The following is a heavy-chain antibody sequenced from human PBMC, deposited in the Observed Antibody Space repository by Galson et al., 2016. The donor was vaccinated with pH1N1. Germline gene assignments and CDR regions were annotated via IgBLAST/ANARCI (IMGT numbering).Heavy chain of an antibody. CDR3: AKVEGFNYGYIDY. CDR1: GFTFDDYA. J-gene: IGHJ4*02. CDR2: ISWNSGSI. Sequence: SLRLSCAASGFTFDDYAMHWVRQVPGKGLEWVSGISWNSGSIGHADSVKGRFTISRDNAKNSLYLQMNSLRAEDTALYYCAKVEGFNYGYIDYWGQGTLVTVSS. D-gene: IGHD5-18*01. V-gene: IGHV3-9*01.